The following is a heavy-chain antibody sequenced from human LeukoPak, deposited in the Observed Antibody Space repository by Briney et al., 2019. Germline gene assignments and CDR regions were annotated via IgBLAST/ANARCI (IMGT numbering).Heavy chain of an antibody. CDR2: INPNSGGT. J-gene: IGHJ4*02. V-gene: IGHV1-2*02. CDR3: ARAMVRGVVDY. Sequence: ASVKVSCKASGYTFTGYYVHWVRQAPGQGLEWMGWINPNSGGTNYAQKFQGRVTMTRDTSISTAYMELSRLRFDDTAVYYCARAMVRGVVDYWGQGTLVTVSS. D-gene: IGHD3-10*01. CDR1: GYTFTGYY.